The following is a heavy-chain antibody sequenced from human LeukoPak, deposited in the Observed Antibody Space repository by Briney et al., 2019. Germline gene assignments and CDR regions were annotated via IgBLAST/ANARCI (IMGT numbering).Heavy chain of an antibody. Sequence: GGSLRLSCAASGFTFSSYSMNWVRQAPGKGLEWVSSISSSSSYIYYADSVKGRFTISRDNAKNSLYLQMNSLRAEDTAVYYCARGNVEMATIYYWGQGTLVTVSS. J-gene: IGHJ4*02. CDR3: ARGNVEMATIYY. CDR1: GFTFSSYS. D-gene: IGHD5-24*01. CDR2: ISSSSSYI. V-gene: IGHV3-21*01.